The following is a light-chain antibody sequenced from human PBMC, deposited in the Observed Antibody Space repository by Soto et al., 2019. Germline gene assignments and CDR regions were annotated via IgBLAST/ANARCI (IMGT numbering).Light chain of an antibody. V-gene: IGKV1-5*03. CDR2: KAS. CDR1: QSISSW. CDR3: QQYSDSSGT. J-gene: IGKJ2*01. Sequence: DIPMTQSPSTLSASVGDRVTLTCRASQSISSWLAWYQQRPGRAPKLLIYKASTLETGVPSRFSGSGSGTEFTLTISSLQPDDFATYYCQQYSDSSGTFGQGTKLEIK.